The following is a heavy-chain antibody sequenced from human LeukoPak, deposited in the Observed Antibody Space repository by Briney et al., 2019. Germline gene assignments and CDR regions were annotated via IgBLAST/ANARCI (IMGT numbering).Heavy chain of an antibody. CDR3: AKGQNYYDSSSRFDP. CDR1: GFTLDDYA. J-gene: IGHJ5*02. Sequence: PGRSLRLSCAASGFTLDDYAMHWVRQAPGKGLEWVSGISWNSGSIGYADSVKGRFTISRDNAKNSLYLQMNSLRAEDTALHYCAKGQNYYDSSSRFDPWGQGTLVTVSS. CDR2: ISWNSGSI. D-gene: IGHD3-22*01. V-gene: IGHV3-9*01.